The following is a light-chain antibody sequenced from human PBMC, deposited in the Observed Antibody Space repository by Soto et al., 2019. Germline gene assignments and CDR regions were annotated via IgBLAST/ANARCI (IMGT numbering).Light chain of an antibody. CDR1: QSVNNN. CDR2: GAY. V-gene: IGKV3-15*01. Sequence: ETVMTQSPATLSVSPGERATLSCRATQSVNNNLAWYQQKPGQAPRLLIYGAYTRATGIPARFSGSGSETEFTLTISSLHSEDFAVYYCQHYNNWPYTFGQGTNLE. CDR3: QHYNNWPYT. J-gene: IGKJ2*01.